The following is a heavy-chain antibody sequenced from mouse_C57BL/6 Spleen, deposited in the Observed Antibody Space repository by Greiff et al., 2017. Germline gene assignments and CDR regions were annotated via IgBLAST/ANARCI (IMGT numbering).Heavy chain of an antibody. CDR1: GFNIKDYY. V-gene: IGHV14-2*01. CDR2: IDPEDGDT. Sequence: EVQRVESGAELVRPGASVKLSCTASGFNIKDYYMHWVKQRPEQGLEWIGRIDPEDGDTEYAPKFQGKATITADTSSNTAYLQLSSLTSEDTAVYYCARGIFAYWGQGTLVTVSA. J-gene: IGHJ3*01. CDR3: ARGIFAY.